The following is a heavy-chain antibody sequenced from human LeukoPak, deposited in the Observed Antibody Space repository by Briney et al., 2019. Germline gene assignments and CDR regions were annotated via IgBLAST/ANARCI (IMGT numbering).Heavy chain of an antibody. CDR3: AREPYYSDRSGYKVDWYFDL. V-gene: IGHV4-34*01. CDR1: GGSFSGFY. J-gene: IGHJ2*01. D-gene: IGHD3-22*01. CDR2: INHSGST. Sequence: SETLSLTCAVYGGSFSGFYWSWIRQPPGKGLEWIGEINHSGSTNYNPSLKSRVTISVDTSKNQFSLKLSSVTAADTAVYYCAREPYYSDRSGYKVDWYFDLWGRDTLVTVSS.